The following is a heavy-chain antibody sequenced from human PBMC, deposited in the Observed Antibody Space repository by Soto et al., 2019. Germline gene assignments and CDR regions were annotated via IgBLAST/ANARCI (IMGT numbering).Heavy chain of an antibody. Sequence: QVQLVESGGGVVQPGRSLRLSCAASGFTFNNHNMHWVRQAPGKGLEWVAVLSNDGRNKFYADSAKGRFTISRDNAKKTLSLQMNGPRDDDTAVYYCGRGHYSSGWSVIDYWGQGTLVTVSS. CDR3: GRGHYSSGWSVIDY. CDR1: GFTFNNHN. CDR2: LSNDGRNK. V-gene: IGHV3-30*04. D-gene: IGHD6-19*01. J-gene: IGHJ4*02.